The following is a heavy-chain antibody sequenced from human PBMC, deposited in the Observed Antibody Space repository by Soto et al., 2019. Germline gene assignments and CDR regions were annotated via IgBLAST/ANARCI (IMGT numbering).Heavy chain of an antibody. CDR3: ATDPLAVQAVAGDASDI. J-gene: IGHJ3*02. CDR2: FDPEDGET. D-gene: IGHD6-19*01. Sequence: ASVKVSCKVSGYTLAELSMHWVRQAPGKGLEWMGGFDPEDGETIYAQKFQGRVTMTEDTSTDTAYMELSSLRSEDTAVYCCATDPLAVQAVAGDASDIWGQGTMVTVSS. CDR1: GYTLAELS. V-gene: IGHV1-24*01.